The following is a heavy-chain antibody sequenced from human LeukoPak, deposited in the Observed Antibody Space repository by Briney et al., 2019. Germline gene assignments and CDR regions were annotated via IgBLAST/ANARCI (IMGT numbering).Heavy chain of an antibody. V-gene: IGHV4-34*01. CDR2: INLSGST. Sequence: SETLSLTCAVYGGSFSGYFWSWIRQPPGKGLEWIGEINLSGSTNYNPSLKSRATMSVDTSKNQFSLKLSSVTAADTAVYYCAREDIVVVPAAIHSGGMDVWGKGTTVTVSS. D-gene: IGHD2-2*02. CDR1: GGSFSGYF. CDR3: AREDIVVVPAAIHSGGMDV. J-gene: IGHJ6*04.